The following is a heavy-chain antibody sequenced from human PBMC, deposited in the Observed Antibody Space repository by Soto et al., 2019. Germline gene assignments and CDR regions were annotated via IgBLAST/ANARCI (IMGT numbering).Heavy chain of an antibody. D-gene: IGHD3-9*01. CDR3: ARVPVYDILTGYPAGGSDY. Sequence: QVQLQESGPGLVKPSQTLSLTCTVSGGSISSGGYNWSWIRQHPGKGLEWIGYIYYSGRTYYNPSLKSRVTISVDTSKNQSSRKLSSVTAADTAVYYCARVPVYDILTGYPAGGSDYWGQGTLVTVSS. V-gene: IGHV4-31*03. CDR1: GGSISSGGYN. J-gene: IGHJ4*02. CDR2: IYYSGRT.